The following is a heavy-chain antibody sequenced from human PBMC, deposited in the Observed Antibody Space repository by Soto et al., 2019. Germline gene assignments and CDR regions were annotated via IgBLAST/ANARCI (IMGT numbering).Heavy chain of an antibody. D-gene: IGHD2-15*01. Sequence: QMQLEQTGPEVKKPGTTVKVSCKTSGFTFSRSIMQWVRQAPGQRLEWLGWIDIGSGNTTHEQKFQERDTITRDIYTKPTERELTNLTSEDTAVYYCEAEVVFWGQGTQVNVSS. CDR1: GFTFSRSI. J-gene: IGHJ4*02. V-gene: IGHV1-58*02. CDR2: IDIGSGNT. CDR3: EAEVVF.